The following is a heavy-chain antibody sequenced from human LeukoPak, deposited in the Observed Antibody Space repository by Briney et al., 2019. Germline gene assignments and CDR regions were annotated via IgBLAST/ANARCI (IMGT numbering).Heavy chain of an antibody. CDR3: ARVEGEYCSGGSCYGDAFDI. CDR2: ISSSSSYI. V-gene: IGHV3-21*01. Sequence: PGGSLRLSCAASGFTFSSYSMNWVRQAPGKGLEWVSSISSSSSYIYYADSVKGRFTISRDNAKNSLYLQMNSLRAEDTAVYYCARVEGEYCSGGSCYGDAFDIWGQGTMVTVSS. CDR1: GFTFSSYS. J-gene: IGHJ3*02. D-gene: IGHD2-15*01.